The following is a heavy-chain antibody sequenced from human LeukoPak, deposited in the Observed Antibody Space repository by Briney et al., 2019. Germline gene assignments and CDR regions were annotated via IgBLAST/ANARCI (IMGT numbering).Heavy chain of an antibody. CDR3: ARDSQDSSGYYYVYYFDY. V-gene: IGHV1-69*04. D-gene: IGHD3-22*01. CDR1: GGTFSSYA. J-gene: IGHJ4*02. CDR2: IIPILGIA. Sequence: SVKVSCKASGGTFSSYAISWVRQAPGQGLEWMGRIIPILGIANYAQKFQGRVTITADKSTSTAYMELSSLRSEDTAVYYCARDSQDSSGYYYVYYFDYWGREPWSPSPQ.